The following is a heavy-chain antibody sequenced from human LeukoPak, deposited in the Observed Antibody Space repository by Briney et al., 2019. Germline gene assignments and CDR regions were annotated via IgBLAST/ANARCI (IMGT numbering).Heavy chain of an antibody. J-gene: IGHJ4*02. V-gene: IGHV3-7*01. CDR2: IKQDGSEK. CDR3: AGVPAALLYYFDY. D-gene: IGHD2-2*01. Sequence: GGSLRLSCAASGFTFSSYWMSWVRQAPGKGLEWVANIKQDGSEKYYVDSVKGRFTISRDNAKNSLYLQMNSLRAEDTAVYYCAGVPAALLYYFDYWGQGTLVTVSS. CDR1: GFTFSSYW.